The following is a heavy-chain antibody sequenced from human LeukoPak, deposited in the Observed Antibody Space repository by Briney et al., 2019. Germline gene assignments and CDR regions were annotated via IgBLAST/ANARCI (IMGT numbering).Heavy chain of an antibody. J-gene: IGHJ4*02. CDR2: ITGSGKNT. CDR3: ATDRGWRTSGYYLYYFEY. CDR1: GFIFSSYS. V-gene: IGHV3-23*01. D-gene: IGHD3-3*01. Sequence: GGSLRLSCAASGFIFSSYSMSWVRQAPGKGLEWVSVITGSGKNTYYADSVKGRFTISRDNTMNSLYLQMSSLRAEDTAVYCATDRGWRTSGYYLYYFEYWGQGTLVTYSS.